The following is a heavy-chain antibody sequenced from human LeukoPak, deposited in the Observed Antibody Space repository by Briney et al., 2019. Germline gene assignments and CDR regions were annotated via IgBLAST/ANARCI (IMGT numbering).Heavy chain of an antibody. CDR3: ARGRGLYGSGSYQYYGY. D-gene: IGHD3-10*01. CDR2: INHSGST. J-gene: IGHJ4*02. Sequence: SETLSLTCAVYGGSFCGYYWSWIRQPPGKGLEWIGEINHSGSTNYNPSLKSRVTISVDTSKNQFSLKLSSVTAADTAVYYCARGRGLYGSGSYQYYGYWGQGTLVTVSS. CDR1: GGSFCGYY. V-gene: IGHV4-34*01.